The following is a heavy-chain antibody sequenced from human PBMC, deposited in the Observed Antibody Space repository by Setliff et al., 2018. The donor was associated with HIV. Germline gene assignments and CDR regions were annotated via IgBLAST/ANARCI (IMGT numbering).Heavy chain of an antibody. CDR2: IYYSGGT. J-gene: IGHJ4*02. CDR1: GGSINNDIYL. D-gene: IGHD3-3*01. CDR3: ARQMTIPGVAVTPVDY. Sequence: SETLSLTCSVSGGSINNDIYLWTWIRQHPGKGLEWIGYIYYSGGTYYNPSLKSRLTISVDTSKSQFSLKLTSVTAADTAVYYCARQMTIPGVAVTPVDYWGQGALVTVSS. V-gene: IGHV4-30-4*01.